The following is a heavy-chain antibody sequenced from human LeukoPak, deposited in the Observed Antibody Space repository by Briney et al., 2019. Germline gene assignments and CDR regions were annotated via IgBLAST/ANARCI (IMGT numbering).Heavy chain of an antibody. D-gene: IGHD2-2*01. J-gene: IGHJ6*03. V-gene: IGHV1-24*01. Sequence: GASVKVSCKVSGYTLTELSMHWVRQAPGKGLEWMGGFDPEDGETIYAQKFQGRVTMTEDTSTDTAYMELSSLRSEDTAVYYCATGVPAAMNYYYYYMDVWGKGTTVTVSS. CDR3: ATGVPAAMNYYYYYMDV. CDR1: GYTLTELS. CDR2: FDPEDGET.